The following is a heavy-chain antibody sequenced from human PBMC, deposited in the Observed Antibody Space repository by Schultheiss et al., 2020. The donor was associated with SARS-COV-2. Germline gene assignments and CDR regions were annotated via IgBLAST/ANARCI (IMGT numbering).Heavy chain of an antibody. J-gene: IGHJ4*02. D-gene: IGHD1-26*01. Sequence: SCAVSGGSISSSNWWSWVRQPPGKGLEWIGEIYHSGSTNYNPSLKSRVSISVDKSKNQFSLKLSSVTAADTAVYYCARGWFPEATSFAFDSWGRGTLVTVSS. CDR3: ARGWFPEATSFAFDS. CDR1: GGSISSSNW. CDR2: IYHSGST. V-gene: IGHV4-4*02.